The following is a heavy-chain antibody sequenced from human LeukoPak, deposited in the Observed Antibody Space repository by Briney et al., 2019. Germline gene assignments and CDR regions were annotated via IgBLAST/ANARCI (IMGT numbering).Heavy chain of an antibody. J-gene: IGHJ3*02. CDR2: INPNSGGT. Sequence: ASVKVSCKASGYTFTGYYIHWVRQAPGQGLEWMGWINPNSGGTNYAQKFQGRVTMTRDTSISTAYMELSRLRSDDTAVYYCARVRIFRGAFDIWGQGTMVTVSS. CDR1: GYTFTGYY. V-gene: IGHV1-2*02. D-gene: IGHD2/OR15-2a*01. CDR3: ARVRIFRGAFDI.